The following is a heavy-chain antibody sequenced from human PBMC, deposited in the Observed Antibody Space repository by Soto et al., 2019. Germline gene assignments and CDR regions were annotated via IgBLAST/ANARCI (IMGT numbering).Heavy chain of an antibody. D-gene: IGHD6-13*01. Sequence: QVQLVQSGAEVKKPGASVKVSCKASGYTFTSYDINWVRQATGQGLEWMGWMNPTSGNTGYAQKFQGRVTMTRNTSISTAYMELSSLRSEVTAVYYCARGPPTRRGQQLDYWGQGTLVTVSS. CDR1: GYTFTSYD. CDR2: MNPTSGNT. CDR3: ARGPPTRRGQQLDY. J-gene: IGHJ4*02. V-gene: IGHV1-8*01.